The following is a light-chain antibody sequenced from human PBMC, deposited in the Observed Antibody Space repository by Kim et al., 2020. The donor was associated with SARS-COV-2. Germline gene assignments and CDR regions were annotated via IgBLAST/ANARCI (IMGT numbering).Light chain of an antibody. Sequence: GQKVPSACPGRSSNIRNNYVSWYQQLPGTAPKLLIYDNNKRPSGIPDRFSGSKSGTSATLGITGLQTGDEADYYCGTWDSSLSAYVFGTGTKVTVL. V-gene: IGLV1-51*01. CDR3: GTWDSSLSAYV. CDR1: SSNIRNNY. CDR2: DNN. J-gene: IGLJ1*01.